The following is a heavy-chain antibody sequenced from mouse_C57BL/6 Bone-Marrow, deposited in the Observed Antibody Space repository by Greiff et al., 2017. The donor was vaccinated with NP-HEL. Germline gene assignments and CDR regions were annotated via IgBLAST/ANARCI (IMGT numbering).Heavy chain of an antibody. Sequence: EVQLQQSGTVLARPGASVKMSCKTSGYTFTSYWMHWVKQRPGQGLEWIGAIYPGNSDTSYNQKFKGKAKLTAVTSASTAYMELSSLTNEDSAVYYCTRKFITTVEGDYWGQGTTLTVSS. D-gene: IGHD1-1*01. CDR1: GYTFTSYW. V-gene: IGHV1-5*01. CDR2: IYPGNSDT. CDR3: TRKFITTVEGDY. J-gene: IGHJ2*01.